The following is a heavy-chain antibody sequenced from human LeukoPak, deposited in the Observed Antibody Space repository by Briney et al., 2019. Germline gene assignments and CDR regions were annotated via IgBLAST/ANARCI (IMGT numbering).Heavy chain of an antibody. CDR2: ISAYNGNT. Sequence: ASVKVSCKASGYTFTSYGISWVRQAPGQGLEWMGWISAYNGNTNYAQKLQGRVTMTTDTSTSTGYMELRSLRSDDTAVYYCARGNDFWSGYPNFDYWGQGTLVTVSS. CDR3: ARGNDFWSGYPNFDY. CDR1: GYTFTSYG. D-gene: IGHD3-3*01. V-gene: IGHV1-18*01. J-gene: IGHJ4*02.